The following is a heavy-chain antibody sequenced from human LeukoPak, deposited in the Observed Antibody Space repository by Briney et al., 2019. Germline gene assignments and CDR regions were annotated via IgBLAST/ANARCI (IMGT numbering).Heavy chain of an antibody. D-gene: IGHD6-19*01. V-gene: IGHV4-59*01. Sequence: SETLSLTCTVSGGSISSYHWSWIRQPPGKGLEWIGYIYYSGSTNYNPSLKSRVTISVDTSKNQFSLKLSSVTAADTAVYYCARGSLFFRIAVASDAFDIWGQGTMVTVSS. CDR3: ARGSLFFRIAVASDAFDI. CDR1: GGSISSYH. CDR2: IYYSGST. J-gene: IGHJ3*02.